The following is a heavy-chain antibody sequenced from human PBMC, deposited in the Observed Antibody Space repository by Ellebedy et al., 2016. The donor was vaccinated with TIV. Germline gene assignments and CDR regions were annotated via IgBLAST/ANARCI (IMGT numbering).Heavy chain of an antibody. Sequence: SETLSLXXAVDLGSFSGLHWRSWIRQPPGKGLEWIGEITPGGSTNYRPSLKGRVTISGDTSNNQFSLKLNSVTAADTAVYYCAGHPVDFDYWGQGILVTVSS. CDR2: ITPGGST. CDR3: AGHPVDFDY. V-gene: IGHV4-34*01. CDR1: LGSFSGLH. J-gene: IGHJ4*02.